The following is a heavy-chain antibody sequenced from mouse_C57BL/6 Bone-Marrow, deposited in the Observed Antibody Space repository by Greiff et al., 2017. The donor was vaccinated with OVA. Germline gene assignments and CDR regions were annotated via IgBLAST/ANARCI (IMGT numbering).Heavy chain of an antibody. CDR1: GYAFSSSW. J-gene: IGHJ4*01. D-gene: IGHD1-1*01. CDR3: AKYYYGSSLYYYAMDY. CDR2: IYPGDGDT. V-gene: IGHV1-82*01. Sequence: QVQLQQSGPELVKPGASVKISCKASGYAFSSSWMNWVKQRPGKGLEWIGRIYPGDGDTNYNGKFKGKATLTADKSSSTAYMQISSRPSEDSAVYFCAKYYYGSSLYYYAMDYWGQGTSVTVSS.